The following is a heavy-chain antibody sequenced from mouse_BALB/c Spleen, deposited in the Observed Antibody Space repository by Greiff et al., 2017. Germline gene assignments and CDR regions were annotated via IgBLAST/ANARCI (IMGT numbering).Heavy chain of an antibody. D-gene: IGHD1-2*01. CDR2: SRNKANDYTT. CDR3: ARANYGHYFDY. CDR1: GFTFSDFY. V-gene: IGHV7-1*02. J-gene: IGHJ2*01. Sequence: DVMLVESGGGLVQPGGSLRLSCATSGFTFSDFYMEWVRQPPGKRLEWIAASRNKANDYTTEYSASVKGRFIVSRDTSQSILYLQMNALRAEDTAIYYCARANYGHYFDYWGQGTTLTVSS.